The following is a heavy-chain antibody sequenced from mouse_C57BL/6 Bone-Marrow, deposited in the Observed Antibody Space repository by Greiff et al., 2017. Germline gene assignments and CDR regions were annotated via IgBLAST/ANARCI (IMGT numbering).Heavy chain of an antibody. D-gene: IGHD2-1*01. CDR1: GFNIKDDY. Sequence: EVKLVESGAELVRPGASVKLSCTASGFNIKDDYMHWVKQRPEQGLEWIGWIDPENGDTEYASKFQGKATITADTSSNTAYLQLSSLTSDDTAVYYCTLYYGNSYAMDYWGQGTSVTVSS. CDR2: IDPENGDT. V-gene: IGHV14-4*01. J-gene: IGHJ4*01. CDR3: TLYYGNSYAMDY.